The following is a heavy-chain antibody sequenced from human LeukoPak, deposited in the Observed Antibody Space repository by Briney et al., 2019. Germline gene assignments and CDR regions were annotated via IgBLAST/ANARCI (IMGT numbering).Heavy chain of an antibody. J-gene: IGHJ4*02. CDR3: ARGIRYGNDF. V-gene: IGHV4-59*01. CDR1: GGSIINYY. D-gene: IGHD6-13*01. CDR2: IYDYGTT. Sequence: SETLSLTCNVSGGSIINYYWTWVRQPPGKGLEWIGYIYDYGTTNYNPSLKSRVTISVDTSKNQFSLSLTSVTAADTAVYYCARGIRYGNDFWGQGTLVIVSS.